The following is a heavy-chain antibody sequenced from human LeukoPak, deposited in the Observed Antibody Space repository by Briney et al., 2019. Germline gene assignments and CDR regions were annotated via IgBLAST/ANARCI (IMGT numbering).Heavy chain of an antibody. CDR1: GSTFSNYW. CDR3: ARDGDGYKSIPFDY. V-gene: IGHV3-7*01. Sequence: GSLRLSCAASGSTFSNYWMSWVRQPPGKGLEWVANIKQDGSEKYYVDSVKGRFTISRDNAKNSLYLQMNSLSIEDTAVYYCARDGDGYKSIPFDYWGQGALVTVSS. D-gene: IGHD5-24*01. CDR2: IKQDGSEK. J-gene: IGHJ4*02.